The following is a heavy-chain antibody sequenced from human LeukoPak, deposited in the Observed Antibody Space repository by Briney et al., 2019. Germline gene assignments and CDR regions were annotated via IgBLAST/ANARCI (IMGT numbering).Heavy chain of an antibody. CDR2: INQDGSEK. D-gene: IGHD5-24*01. J-gene: IGHJ4*02. CDR3: AREKRWLHPIDY. CDR1: GFTFSSYA. Sequence: GGSPRLSCAASGFTFSSYAMSWVRQAPGKGLEWVANINQDGSEKYYVESVKGRFTISGDNAKNSLSLQMNSLRAEDTAVYYCAREKRWLHPIDYWGQGTLVTVSS. V-gene: IGHV3-7*05.